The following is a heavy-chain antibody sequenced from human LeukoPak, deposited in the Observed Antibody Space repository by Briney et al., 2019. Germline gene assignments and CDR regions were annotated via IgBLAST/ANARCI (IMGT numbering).Heavy chain of an antibody. CDR1: GFTFSSYG. CDR2: ISYDGSNK. Sequence: PGRSLRLSCAASGFTFSSYGMHWVRQAPGKGLEWVAVISYDGSNKYYADSVKGRFTVSRDNSQNTLSLQMNSLRAEDTAVYYCAKDSRRMIVMVTFSQLDYWGQGALVTVSS. CDR3: AKDSRRMIVMVTFSQLDY. V-gene: IGHV3-30*18. J-gene: IGHJ4*02. D-gene: IGHD3-22*01.